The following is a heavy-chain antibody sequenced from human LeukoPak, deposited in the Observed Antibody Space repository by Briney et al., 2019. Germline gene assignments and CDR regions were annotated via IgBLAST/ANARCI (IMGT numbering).Heavy chain of an antibody. CDR2: INPNSGDT. CDR1: GYTFTGYY. Sequence: GASVKVSCKASGYTFTGYYIHWVRQAPGQGLEWMGWINPNSGDTSFAQKFQGRVTMTGDTSISTTYMELIRLTSDDAAVYYCARDGNFDHWGQGTLVTVSS. V-gene: IGHV1-2*02. CDR3: ARDGNFDH. D-gene: IGHD1-26*01. J-gene: IGHJ4*02.